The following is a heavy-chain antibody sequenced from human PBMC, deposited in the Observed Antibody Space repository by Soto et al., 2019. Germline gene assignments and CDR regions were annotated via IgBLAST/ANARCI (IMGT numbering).Heavy chain of an antibody. V-gene: IGHV3-48*02. CDR3: ARERLGIVVAVAAYDY. J-gene: IGHJ4*02. CDR2: ISSSSSTI. D-gene: IGHD2-15*01. CDR1: GFTFSSYS. Sequence: EVQLVESGGGLVQPGGSLRLSCAASGFTFSSYSMNWVRQAPGKGLEWVSYISSSSSTIYYADSVKGRFTISRDNAKNSLYLQMNSLRDEDTAVYYCARERLGIVVAVAAYDYWGQGTLVTVSS.